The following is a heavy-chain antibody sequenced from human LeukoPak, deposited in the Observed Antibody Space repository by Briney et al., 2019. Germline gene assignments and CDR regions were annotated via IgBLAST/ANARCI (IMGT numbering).Heavy chain of an antibody. D-gene: IGHD3-22*01. V-gene: IGHV3-49*03. CDR1: GFSFGDYA. J-gene: IGHJ4*02. Sequence: GSLRLSSTASGFSFGDYAMSWFRQAPGRGLEWVTFTRSKVYGGTTEYAASVKGRFTISRDDSKSIAYLQMNSLKTEDTAVYYCTTYYYESSGYYRDYWGQGTLVTVSS. CDR3: TTYYYESSGYYRDY. CDR2: TRSKVYGGTT.